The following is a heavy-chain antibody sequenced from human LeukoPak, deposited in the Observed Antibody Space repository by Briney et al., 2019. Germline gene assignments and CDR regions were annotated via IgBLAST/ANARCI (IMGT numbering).Heavy chain of an antibody. J-gene: IGHJ4*02. CDR2: IYYSGST. D-gene: IGHD1-7*01. V-gene: IGHV4-39*07. CDR1: GGSISSSSYY. CDR3: ARVRNWNYDY. Sequence: SETLSLTCTVSGGSISSSSYYWGWIRQPPGKGLEWIGSIYYSGSTYYNPSLKSRVTISVDTSKNQFSLKLSSVTAADTAVYYCARVRNWNYDYWGQGTLVTVSS.